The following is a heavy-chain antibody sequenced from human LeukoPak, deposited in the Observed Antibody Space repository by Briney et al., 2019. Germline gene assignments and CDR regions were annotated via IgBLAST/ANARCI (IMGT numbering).Heavy chain of an antibody. CDR2: INPNSGGT. V-gene: IGHV1-2*02. D-gene: IGHD3-10*01. Sequence: GASVKVSCKASGYTXTGYYMHWVRQAPGQGLEWMGWINPNSGGTNYAQKFQGRVTMTRDTSISTAYMELSRLRSDDTAVYYCARTITMVRGVLGYWGQGTLVTVSS. CDR3: ARTITMVRGVLGY. CDR1: GYTXTGYY. J-gene: IGHJ4*02.